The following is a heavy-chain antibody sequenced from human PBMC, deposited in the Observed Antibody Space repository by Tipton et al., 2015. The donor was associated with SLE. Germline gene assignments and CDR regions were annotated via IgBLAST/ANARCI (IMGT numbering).Heavy chain of an antibody. V-gene: IGHV4-38-2*02. Sequence: TLSLTCTVSGGSISSNYYWGWIRQPPGKGLEWIGSIYHGGSAYYNPSLKSRVTISVDTSKNQFSLKLYSVTAADTAVYYCARAFVAAPGPNDAFEIWGQGKLGIVSS. CDR1: GGSISSNYY. J-gene: IGHJ3*02. CDR2: IYHGGSA. CDR3: ARAFVAAPGPNDAFEI. D-gene: IGHD6-13*01.